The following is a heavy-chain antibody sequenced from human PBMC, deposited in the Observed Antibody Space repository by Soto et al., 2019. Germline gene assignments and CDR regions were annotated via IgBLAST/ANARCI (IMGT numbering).Heavy chain of an antibody. D-gene: IGHD2-21*02. J-gene: IGHJ4*02. Sequence: SETLSLTCAVSGYSISSGYYWGWIRQPPGKGLEWIGSIYHSGSTYYNPSLKSRVTISVDTSKNQFSLKLSSVTAADTAVYYCARGPYCGGDCYSTFFDYWGQGTLVTVSS. CDR2: IYHSGST. CDR3: ARGPYCGGDCYSTFFDY. V-gene: IGHV4-38-2*01. CDR1: GYSISSGYY.